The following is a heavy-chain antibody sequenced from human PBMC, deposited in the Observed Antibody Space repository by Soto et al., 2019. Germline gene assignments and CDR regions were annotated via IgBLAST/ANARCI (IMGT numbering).Heavy chain of an antibody. V-gene: IGHV3-30-3*01. Sequence: QVQLVESGGGVVQPGRSLRLSCAASGFTFSSYAMHWVRQAPGKGLEWVAVISYDGSNKYYADSVKGRFTISRDKSKNTLYRQMNSLRAEDTAVYYCARDRIRAAAGYFDYWGQGTLVTVSS. CDR2: ISYDGSNK. CDR3: ARDRIRAAAGYFDY. J-gene: IGHJ4*02. D-gene: IGHD6-13*01. CDR1: GFTFSSYA.